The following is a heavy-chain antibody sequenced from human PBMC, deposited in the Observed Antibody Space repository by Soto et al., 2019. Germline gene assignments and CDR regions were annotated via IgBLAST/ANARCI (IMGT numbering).Heavy chain of an antibody. J-gene: IGHJ4*02. V-gene: IGHV4-61*01. CDR2: IYYSGST. CDR1: GGSVSSGSYY. D-gene: IGHD3-16*01. CDR3: GRGGDY. Sequence: QVQLQESGPGLVKPSETLSLTCTVSGGSVSSGSYYWSWIRQPPGKGLEWIGYIYYSGSTNYNPSLRSRVTIPVDPSKNPSALTLSSGTAADSAVYHCGRGGDYWGQGTLVTVSS.